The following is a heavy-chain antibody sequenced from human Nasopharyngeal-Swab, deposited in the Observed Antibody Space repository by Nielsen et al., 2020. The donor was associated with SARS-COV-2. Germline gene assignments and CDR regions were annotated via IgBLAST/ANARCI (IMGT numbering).Heavy chain of an antibody. CDR2: ISWNSGSI. J-gene: IGHJ4*02. CDR3: AKDLETVTTFAGFDY. CDR1: GFTFDDYA. D-gene: IGHD4-17*01. Sequence: GGSLRLSCAASGFTFDDYAMHWVRQAPGKGLEWVSGISWNSGSIGYADSMKGRFTISRSNSKNSLYLQMNSLRAEDTALYYCAKDLETVTTFAGFDYWGQGTLVTVSS. V-gene: IGHV3-9*01.